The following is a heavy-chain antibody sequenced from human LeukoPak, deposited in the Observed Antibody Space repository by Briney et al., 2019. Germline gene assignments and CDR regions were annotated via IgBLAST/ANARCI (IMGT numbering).Heavy chain of an antibody. CDR2: IIGSGGST. Sequence: GGSLRLSCVASGFSFNNYAMNWVRQAPGKGLEWVSLIIGSGGSTFYADSVKGRFTISRDKSKNTLYLQMNSLRAEDTAVYYCAKGAYDYIEIAYFDYWGQGSLVTVSS. J-gene: IGHJ4*02. V-gene: IGHV3-23*01. CDR1: GFSFNNYA. CDR3: AKGAYDYIEIAYFDY. D-gene: IGHD5-12*01.